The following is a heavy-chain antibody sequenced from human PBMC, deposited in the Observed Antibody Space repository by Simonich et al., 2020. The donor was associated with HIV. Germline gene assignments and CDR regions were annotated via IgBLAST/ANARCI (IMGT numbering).Heavy chain of an antibody. CDR2: ITDSNEST. D-gene: IGHD3-10*01. Sequence: EVQLLESGGGLVQPWWSLRRSCEASGFTFSSYAMGWVRQATGKVLEWVSVITDSNESTNDAGSGKGRFTISRDNSKNTLYLQMNSLRAEDTAVYYCVNRAWLDSWGQGALVTVYS. V-gene: IGHV3-23*01. CDR1: GFTFSSYA. CDR3: VNRAWLDS. J-gene: IGHJ5*01.